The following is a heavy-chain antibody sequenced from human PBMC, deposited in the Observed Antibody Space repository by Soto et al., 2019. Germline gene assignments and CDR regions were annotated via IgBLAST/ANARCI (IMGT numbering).Heavy chain of an antibody. D-gene: IGHD3-22*01. CDR1: GFTFSSYN. CDR3: ARADYYDSSAYYFSGWFDP. Sequence: GGSLRLSCAASGFTFSSYNMNWVRQSPGKGLEWVSSISSSSSSIYYADSVKGRFTISRDNAKTSLYLQMNSLRAEDTAVYYCARADYYDSSAYYFSGWFDPWGQGTLVTVSS. CDR2: ISSSSSSI. J-gene: IGHJ5*02. V-gene: IGHV3-21*01.